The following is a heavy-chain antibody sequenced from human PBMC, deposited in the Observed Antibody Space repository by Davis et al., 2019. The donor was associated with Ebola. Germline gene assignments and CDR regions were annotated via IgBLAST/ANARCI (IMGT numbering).Heavy chain of an antibody. Sequence: GGSLRLSCAASGFTFSSYAMHWVRQAPGKGLEWVAVISYDGSNKYYADSVKGRFTISRDNSRHTLSLQMNSLRPEDTAVYYCARGKRYHDSIGYHTWGQGTLVTVSS. CDR2: ISYDGSNK. J-gene: IGHJ5*02. V-gene: IGHV3-30-3*01. CDR3: ARGKRYHDSIGYHT. CDR1: GFTFSSYA. D-gene: IGHD3-22*01.